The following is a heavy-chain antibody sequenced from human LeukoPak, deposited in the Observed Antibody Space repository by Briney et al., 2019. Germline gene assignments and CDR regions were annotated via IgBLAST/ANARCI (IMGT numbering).Heavy chain of an antibody. CDR1: GYTFTGYY. CDR3: ARYRAAADY. J-gene: IGHJ4*02. V-gene: IGHV1-2*02. Sequence: ASVKVSCKASGYTFTGYYMHWVRQAPGQGLEWMGWINPYSGGTYYTQKFQGRVTMTRDTSISTAYMELGRLTSDDTAVYYCARYRAAADYWGQGTLVTVSS. CDR2: INPYSGGT. D-gene: IGHD6-13*01.